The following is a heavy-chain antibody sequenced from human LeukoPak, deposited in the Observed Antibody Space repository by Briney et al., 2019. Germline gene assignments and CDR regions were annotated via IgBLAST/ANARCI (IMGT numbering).Heavy chain of an antibody. J-gene: IGHJ4*02. CDR3: ARLDGGRIEYGGSTRYYFDY. D-gene: IGHD2/OR15-2a*01. V-gene: IGHV4-39*07. CDR1: GGSISSSSYY. CDR2: IYYSGST. Sequence: SETLSLTCTVSGGSISSSSYYWGWIRQPPGKGLEWIGSIYYSGSTYYNPSLKSRVTISVDTSKNQFSLKLSSVTAADTAVYYCARLDGGRIEYGGSTRYYFDYWGQGTLVTVSS.